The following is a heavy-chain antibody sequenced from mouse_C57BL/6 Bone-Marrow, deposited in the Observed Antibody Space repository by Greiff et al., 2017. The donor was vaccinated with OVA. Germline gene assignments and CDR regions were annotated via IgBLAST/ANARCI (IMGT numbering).Heavy chain of an antibody. Sequence: VQLQQSGAELVKPGASVKISCKASGYAFSSYWMNWVKQRPGKGLEWIGQIYPGDGDTNYNGKFKGKATLTADKSSSTAYMQLSSLTSEDSAVYFCARSDYGSSQFAYWGQGTLVTVSA. CDR2: IYPGDGDT. J-gene: IGHJ3*01. V-gene: IGHV1-80*01. CDR1: GYAFSSYW. CDR3: ARSDYGSSQFAY. D-gene: IGHD1-1*01.